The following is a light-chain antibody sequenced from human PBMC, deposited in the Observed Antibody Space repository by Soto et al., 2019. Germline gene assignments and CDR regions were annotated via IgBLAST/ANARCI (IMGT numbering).Light chain of an antibody. CDR1: GSDVGGYNY. CDR3: SSYAGSNNFV. J-gene: IGLJ1*01. Sequence: QSALTQPPSASGSPGQSVTISCTGTGSDVGGYNYVSWYQQHPGKAPKLMIYEVSERPSGVPDRFSGSKSSNTASLTVSGLQAEDGADYYCSSYAGSNNFVFGTGTRSPS. CDR2: EVS. V-gene: IGLV2-8*01.